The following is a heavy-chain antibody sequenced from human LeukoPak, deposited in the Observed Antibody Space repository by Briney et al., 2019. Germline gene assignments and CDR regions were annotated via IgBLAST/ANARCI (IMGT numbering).Heavy chain of an antibody. CDR1: GGSISSSSSY. J-gene: IGHJ4*02. D-gene: IGHD3-22*01. CDR3: ARQSRAADSSGYYRPLDY. V-gene: IGHV4-39*01. Sequence: SQSLSLTCTVSGGSISSSSSYWGWIRPPPGNGLEWVGSIYYSGSTYYNPSLKSRVTISVDTSKNQFSLKLSSVTAADTAVYYCARQSRAADSSGYYRPLDYWGQGTLVTVSS. CDR2: IYYSGST.